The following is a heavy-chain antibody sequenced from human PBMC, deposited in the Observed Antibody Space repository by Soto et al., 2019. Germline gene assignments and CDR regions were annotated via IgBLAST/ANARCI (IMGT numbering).Heavy chain of an antibody. CDR1: GFTFTSSA. J-gene: IGHJ6*01. Sequence: SVKLSCKASGFTFTSSAVQWVRQARGQRLEWIGWIVVGSGNTNYAQKFQERVTITRDMSTSTAYMELSSLRSEYTAVYYCAAHHYDFWSGYYADGMDVCGQGNTVTVSS. CDR3: AAHHYDFWSGYYADGMDV. CDR2: IVVGSGNT. D-gene: IGHD3-3*01. V-gene: IGHV1-58*01.